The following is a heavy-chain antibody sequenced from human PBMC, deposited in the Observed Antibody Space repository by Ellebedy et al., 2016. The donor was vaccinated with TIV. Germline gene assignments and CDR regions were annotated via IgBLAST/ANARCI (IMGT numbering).Heavy chain of an antibody. CDR3: SRDLGGSTRYGDAFDI. D-gene: IGHD6-13*01. CDR1: GFTFSTYS. J-gene: IGHJ3*02. Sequence: PGGSLRLSCAASGFTFSTYSMNWVRQAPGKGLEWVSSISSSSTYIYYADSMKGRFTISRDNAKNSLYLQMNSLRAEEKAVYYCSRDLGGSTRYGDAFDIWGQGTMVTVSS. V-gene: IGHV3-21*01. CDR2: ISSSSTYI.